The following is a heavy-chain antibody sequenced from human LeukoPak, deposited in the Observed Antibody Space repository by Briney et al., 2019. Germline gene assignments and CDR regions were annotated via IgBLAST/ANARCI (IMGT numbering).Heavy chain of an antibody. Sequence: GGSLRLSCAVSGFTVSSNYMSWVRQAPGKGLEWVPVIYSGGSTYYADSVKGRFTISRDNAKNSLYLQMNSLRAEDTAVYYCARRYCSSTSCQGAFDIWGQGTMVTVSS. J-gene: IGHJ3*02. D-gene: IGHD2-2*01. CDR2: IYSGGST. CDR1: GFTVSSNY. V-gene: IGHV3-66*04. CDR3: ARRYCSSTSCQGAFDI.